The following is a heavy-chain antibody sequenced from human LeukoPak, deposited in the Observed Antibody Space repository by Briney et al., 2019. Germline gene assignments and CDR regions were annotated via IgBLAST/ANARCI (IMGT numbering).Heavy chain of an antibody. J-gene: IGHJ5*02. CDR2: IYSGGST. V-gene: IGHV3-53*05. D-gene: IGHD6-13*01. Sequence: PGGSLRLSCAASGFTVSSNYMSWVRQAPGKGLEWVSVIYSGGSTYYADSVKGRFTISRDNSKNTLYLQMNSLRAEDTAVYYCANLAAAGTGNWFAPWGQGTLVTVSS. CDR3: ANLAAAGTGNWFAP. CDR1: GFTVSSNY.